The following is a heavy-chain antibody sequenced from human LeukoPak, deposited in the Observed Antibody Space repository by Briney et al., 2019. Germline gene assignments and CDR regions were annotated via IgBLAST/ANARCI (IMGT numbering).Heavy chain of an antibody. CDR1: GYTLTELS. J-gene: IGHJ6*03. Sequence: ASVKVSCKVSGYTLTELSMHWVRQAPGKGLEWMGGFDPEDGETIYAQKFQGRVTMTEDTSTDTAYMELSSLRSEDTAVYYCATKYSRGHYYYYYYMDVWGKGTTVTVSS. V-gene: IGHV1-24*01. D-gene: IGHD6-19*01. CDR3: ATKYSRGHYYYYYYMDV. CDR2: FDPEDGET.